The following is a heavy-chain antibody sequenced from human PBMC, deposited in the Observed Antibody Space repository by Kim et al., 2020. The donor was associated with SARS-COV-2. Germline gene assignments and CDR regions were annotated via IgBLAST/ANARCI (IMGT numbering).Heavy chain of an antibody. V-gene: IGHV1-69*13. Sequence: SVKVSCKASGGTFSSYAISWVRQAPGQGLEWMGGIIPIFGTANYAQKFQGRVTITADESTSTAYMELSSLRSEDTAVYYCARDEEGGYSYTSPVYWGQGTLVTVSS. J-gene: IGHJ4*02. D-gene: IGHD5-18*01. CDR2: IIPIFGTA. CDR3: ARDEEGGYSYTSPVY. CDR1: GGTFSSYA.